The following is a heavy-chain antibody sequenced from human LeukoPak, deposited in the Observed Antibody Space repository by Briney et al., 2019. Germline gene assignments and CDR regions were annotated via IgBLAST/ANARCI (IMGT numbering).Heavy chain of an antibody. Sequence: GGSLRLSCAASGLIVSNNYMIWVRQAPGQGLEWVSVIYSGGSTDYADSVKGRFTISRDNSKNTVYLQMNSLRAEDTAVYFCARSPHYDSSGYYYYFDYWGQGTLVTVSS. CDR1: GLIVSNNY. V-gene: IGHV3-53*01. CDR2: IYSGGST. D-gene: IGHD3-22*01. J-gene: IGHJ4*02. CDR3: ARSPHYDSSGYYYYFDY.